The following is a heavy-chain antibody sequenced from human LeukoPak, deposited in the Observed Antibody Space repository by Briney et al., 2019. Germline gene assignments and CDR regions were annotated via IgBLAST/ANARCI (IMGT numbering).Heavy chain of an antibody. CDR2: VYYSGST. D-gene: IGHD3-22*01. CDR1: GGSISSYY. CDR3: ARVTSGLLDY. Sequence: PSETLSLTCTVSGGSISSYYWSWIRQPPGKGLEWIGYVYYSGSTNYNPSLKSRVTISVDTSKNQFSLKLSSVTAADTAVYYCARVTSGLLDYWGQGTLVTVSS. V-gene: IGHV4-59*01. J-gene: IGHJ4*02.